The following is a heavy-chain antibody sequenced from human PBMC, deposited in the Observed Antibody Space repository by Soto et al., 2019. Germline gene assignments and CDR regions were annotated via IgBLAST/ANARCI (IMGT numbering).Heavy chain of an antibody. Sequence: GGSLRLSCAASGFTFSSYAMHCLRQAPGKGLEGVAVRSYDGSNKYYADSVKGRFTISRDNSKNTLYLQMNSLRAEDTAVYYWPRPSTFGGVIAHDALDIWGQGTMVTVSS. D-gene: IGHD3-16*02. V-gene: IGHV3-30-3*01. J-gene: IGHJ3*02. CDR2: RSYDGSNK. CDR1: GFTFSSYA. CDR3: PRPSTFGGVIAHDALDI.